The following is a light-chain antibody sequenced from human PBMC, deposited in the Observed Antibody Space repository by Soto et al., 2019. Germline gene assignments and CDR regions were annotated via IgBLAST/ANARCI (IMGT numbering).Light chain of an antibody. Sequence: DIQMTQSPSSVSASVGDRVTITCRASQGISRWLAWYQHKPGKAPKLLIYAASSLQSGVPSRFRGCGFVTDFNLTISSLRSEDFATYYCQQDKGFPITFGQGTRLEIK. J-gene: IGKJ5*01. CDR1: QGISRW. CDR2: AAS. V-gene: IGKV1-12*01. CDR3: QQDKGFPIT.